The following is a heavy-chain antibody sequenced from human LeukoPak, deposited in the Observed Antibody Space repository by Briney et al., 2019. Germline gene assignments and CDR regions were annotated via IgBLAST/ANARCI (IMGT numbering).Heavy chain of an antibody. CDR1: GFTFSSYW. D-gene: IGHD3-10*01. J-gene: IGHJ4*02. CDR3: ARVVPPTDYGSGSYFWDPYYFDY. Sequence: GGSLRLSCAASGFTFSSYWMSWVRQAPGKGLEWVANIKQDGSEKYYVDSVKGRFTISRDNAKNSLYLQMNSLRAEVTAVYYCARVVPPTDYGSGSYFWDPYYFDYWGQGTLVTASS. V-gene: IGHV3-7*03. CDR2: IKQDGSEK.